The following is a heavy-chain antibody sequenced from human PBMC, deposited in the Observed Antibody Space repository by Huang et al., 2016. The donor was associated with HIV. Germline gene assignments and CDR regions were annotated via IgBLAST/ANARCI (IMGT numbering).Heavy chain of an antibody. CDR3: AREVMISFGGPFDP. Sequence: QVQLQQWGAGLLKPSETLSLTCAVYGGSFSRHYWNWIRQSPGKGLVWIGQINHVGNAKYNPSFESRVTMSVDTSKNQFSLKLTSVTGADTAMYYCAREVMISFGGPFDPWGQGTLVTVSS. V-gene: IGHV4-34*01. CDR1: GGSFSRHY. CDR2: INHVGNA. D-gene: IGHD3-16*01. J-gene: IGHJ5*02.